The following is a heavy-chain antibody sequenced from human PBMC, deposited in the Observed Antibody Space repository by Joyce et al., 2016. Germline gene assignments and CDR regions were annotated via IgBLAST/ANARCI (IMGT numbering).Heavy chain of an antibody. D-gene: IGHD4-23*01. V-gene: IGHV1-2*02. CDR1: GFSFSGYY. CDR2: NNPDRGDT. Sequence: QVQLVQSGAEVKNPGASVKVSCKASGFSFSGYYIHWVRQAPGQGLEWRGWNNPDRGDTIYAQKFQGRVTMTRDTSISTVYLELGRLTSDDTALYYCAREYGGTFYFDYWGQVTLVTVSS. CDR3: AREYGGTFYFDY. J-gene: IGHJ4*02.